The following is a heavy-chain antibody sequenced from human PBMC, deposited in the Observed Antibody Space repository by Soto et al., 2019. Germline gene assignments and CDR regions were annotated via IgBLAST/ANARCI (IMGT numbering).Heavy chain of an antibody. CDR3: LGYSGYDPDFDP. J-gene: IGHJ5*02. Sequence: SETLSLTCTVSGGSISSYCWSWIRQPPGKGLEWIGYIYYSGSTNYNPSLKSRVTISVDTSKNQFSLKLSSVTAADTAVYYCLGYSGYDPDFDPWGQGTLVTVSS. CDR1: GGSISSYC. D-gene: IGHD5-12*01. V-gene: IGHV4-59*01. CDR2: IYYSGST.